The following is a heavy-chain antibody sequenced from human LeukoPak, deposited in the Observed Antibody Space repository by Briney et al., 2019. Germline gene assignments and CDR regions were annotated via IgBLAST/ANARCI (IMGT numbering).Heavy chain of an antibody. CDR2: IYTTGAT. J-gene: IGHJ3*02. CDR3: ARAKPPSYLWAISKGKRGILGAFDI. Sequence: GGSLRLSCAASGLTVSDNYMSWVRQAPGKGLEWVSLIYTTGATYYADSVKGRFYLSRDKPKNTLYLQMNSLRAGDTAVYYCARAKPPSYLWAISKGKRGILGAFDIWGPGTVVTVSS. V-gene: IGHV3-66*01. CDR1: GLTVSDNY. D-gene: IGHD1-26*01.